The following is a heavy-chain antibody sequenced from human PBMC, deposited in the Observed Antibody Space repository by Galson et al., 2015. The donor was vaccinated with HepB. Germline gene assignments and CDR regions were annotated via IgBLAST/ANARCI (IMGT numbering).Heavy chain of an antibody. CDR1: GGSISSGDYY. D-gene: IGHD4-17*01. Sequence: TLSLTCTVSGGSISSGDYYWSWIRQPPGKGLEWIGYIYYSGSTYYNPSLKSRVTISVDTSKNQFSLKLSSVTAADTAVYYCARDGGDYPFDYWGQGTLVTVSS. J-gene: IGHJ4*02. V-gene: IGHV4-30-4*01. CDR2: IYYSGST. CDR3: ARDGGDYPFDY.